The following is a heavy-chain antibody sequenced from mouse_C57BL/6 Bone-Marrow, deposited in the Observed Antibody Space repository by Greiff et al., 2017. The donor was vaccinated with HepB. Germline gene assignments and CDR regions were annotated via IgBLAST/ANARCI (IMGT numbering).Heavy chain of an antibody. D-gene: IGHD1-1*01. Sequence: QVQLQQPGAELVRPGSSVKLSCKASGYTFTSYWLHWVKQRPIQGLEWIGNIDPSDSETHYNQKFKDKATLTVDKSSSTAYMQLSSLTSEDSAVYYCARRNYGSSDFDYWGQGTTLTVSS. CDR1: GYTFTSYW. CDR2: IDPSDSET. V-gene: IGHV1-52*01. J-gene: IGHJ2*01. CDR3: ARRNYGSSDFDY.